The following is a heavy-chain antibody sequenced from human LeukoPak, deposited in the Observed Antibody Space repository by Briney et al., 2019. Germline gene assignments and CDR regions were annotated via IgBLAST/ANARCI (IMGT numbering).Heavy chain of an antibody. J-gene: IGHJ3*02. V-gene: IGHV3-23*01. CDR3: ARRGPAFDI. CDR1: GFTFGSYA. CDR2: MTMTGDGA. Sequence: GGSLRLSCATSGFTFGSYAMSWVRQAPGRGLEWVTGMTMTGDGAYYADSVKGRFTISRDNVKNSLYLQMNSLRAEDTAVYYCARRGPAFDIWGQGTMVTVSS.